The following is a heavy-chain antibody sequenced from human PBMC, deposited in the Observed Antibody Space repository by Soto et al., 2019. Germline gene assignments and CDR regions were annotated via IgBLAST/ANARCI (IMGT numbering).Heavy chain of an antibody. D-gene: IGHD5-18*01. J-gene: IGHJ4*02. V-gene: IGHV3-21*01. CDR3: ARGYGSADY. CDR2: ISSGSNYI. Sequence: EVQLVESGGGLVKPGGSLRLSCAASGFTFSSYTMNWVRQAPDKGLEWVSSISSGSNYIYYADSVKGRFTISRDNAKHSLYLQMNGLRAEDTAVYYCARGYGSADYWGQGTLVTVSS. CDR1: GFTFSSYT.